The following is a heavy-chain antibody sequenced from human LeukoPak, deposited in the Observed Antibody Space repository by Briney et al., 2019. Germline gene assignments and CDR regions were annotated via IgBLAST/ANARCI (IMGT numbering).Heavy chain of an antibody. CDR3: ARDNPRDFWSNFDY. D-gene: IGHD3-3*01. CDR2: IIPILGIA. Sequence: SVKVSCKSSGGTFSSYTISWVRQAPGQGLEWMGRIIPILGIANYAQKFQGRVTITADKSTSTAYMELSSLRSEDTAVYYCARDNPRDFWSNFDYWGQGTLVTVSS. CDR1: GGTFSSYT. V-gene: IGHV1-69*04. J-gene: IGHJ4*02.